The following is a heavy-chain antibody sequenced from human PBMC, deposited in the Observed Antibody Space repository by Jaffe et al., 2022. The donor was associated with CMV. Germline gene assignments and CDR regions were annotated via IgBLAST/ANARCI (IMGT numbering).Heavy chain of an antibody. CDR1: GGTFSSYA. D-gene: IGHD5-12*01. V-gene: IGHV1-69*09. Sequence: QVQLVQSGAEVKKPGSSVKVSCKASGGTFSSYAISWVRQAPGQGLEWMGRIIPILGIANYAQKFQGRVTITADKSTSTAYMELSSLRSEDTAVYYCAREGYPGFGRDGYNYLDLDYYYYYMDVWGKGTTVTVSS. CDR2: IIPILGIA. J-gene: IGHJ6*03. CDR3: AREGYPGFGRDGYNYLDLDYYYYYMDV.